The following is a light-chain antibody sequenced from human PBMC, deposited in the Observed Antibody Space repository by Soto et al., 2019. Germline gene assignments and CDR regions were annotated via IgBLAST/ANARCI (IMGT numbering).Light chain of an antibody. Sequence: DIVMTQSPLSLPVTPGEPASISCRSSQSLLHSNGYNYLDWYLQKPGQSPQLLIYLAYNRASGVPDRFSGSRSGTDFTLEISRVETDDVGIYYCMQSTQLPPTFGQGTRLEIK. CDR1: QSLLHSNGYNY. CDR2: LAY. V-gene: IGKV2-28*01. J-gene: IGKJ5*01. CDR3: MQSTQLPPT.